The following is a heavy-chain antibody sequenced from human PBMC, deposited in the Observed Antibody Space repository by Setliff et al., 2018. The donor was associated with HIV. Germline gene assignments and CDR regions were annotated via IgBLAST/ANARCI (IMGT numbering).Heavy chain of an antibody. V-gene: IGHV1-69*10. J-gene: IGHJ5*02. CDR2: IIPILGIA. CDR3: ARQNRYYYGSGSFHNWFDP. CDR1: GGTFSSYA. Sequence: SVKVSCKAPGGTFSSYAISWVRQAPGQGLEWMGGIIPILGIANYAQKFQGRVTITADKPTSTAYMELSSLRSEDTAVYYCARQNRYYYGSGSFHNWFDPWGQGTLVTVS. D-gene: IGHD3-10*01.